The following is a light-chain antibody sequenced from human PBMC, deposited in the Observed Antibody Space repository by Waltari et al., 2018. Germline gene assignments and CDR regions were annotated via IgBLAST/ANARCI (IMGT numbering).Light chain of an antibody. Sequence: DIQMTQSPSSLSASVGDRVTMTCRASQFINKYLNWYQQKPGKAPKFLIYAASSLQSGVPSRFRGSGSVTNFTLTISSLQPEDFAIYSCQQSYSPPYTFGQGTKLEVK. CDR1: QFINKY. CDR2: AAS. CDR3: QQSYSPPYT. J-gene: IGKJ2*01. V-gene: IGKV1-39*01.